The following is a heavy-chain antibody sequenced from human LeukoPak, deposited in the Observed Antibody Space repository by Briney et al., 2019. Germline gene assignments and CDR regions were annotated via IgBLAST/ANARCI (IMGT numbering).Heavy chain of an antibody. CDR3: AKGDGGAYDNSGWVDYFDY. J-gene: IGHJ4*02. CDR2: ITGSGGAT. D-gene: IGHD3-22*01. CDR1: GGTFSSYA. Sequence: SCKASGGTFSSYAMSWVRQAPGKGLEWVSSITGSGGATYYTDSVKGRFTISRDNSKNTLYLQMDSLRAEDTAVYYCAKGDGGAYDNSGWVDYFDYWGQGTLVTVSS. V-gene: IGHV3-23*01.